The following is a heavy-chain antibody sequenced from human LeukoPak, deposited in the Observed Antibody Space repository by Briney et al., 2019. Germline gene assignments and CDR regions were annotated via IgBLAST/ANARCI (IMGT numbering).Heavy chain of an antibody. CDR3: ARVQYSSSVDS. Sequence: SETLSLTCTVSGGSISSSSYYWGWIRQPPGKGLEWIGSIYYSGSTYYNPSLKSRVTISVDTSKNQFSLKLSSVTAADTAVYYRARVQYSSSVDSWGQGTLVTVSS. CDR1: GGSISSSSYY. CDR2: IYYSGST. V-gene: IGHV4-39*07. J-gene: IGHJ4*02. D-gene: IGHD6-6*01.